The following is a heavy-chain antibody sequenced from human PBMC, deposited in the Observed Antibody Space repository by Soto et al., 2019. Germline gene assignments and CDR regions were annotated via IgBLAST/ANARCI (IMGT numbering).Heavy chain of an antibody. J-gene: IGHJ4*02. CDR1: GLTFNTYG. D-gene: IGHD1-26*01. CDR2: ISYDGGNM. Sequence: QVQLVESGGGVVQPGRSLRLSCAASGLTFNTYGMHWVRQAPGKGLEWVAVISYDGGNMFYADSVRGRFTISRDNSMSTLYLQMNSLRAEDTAVYYCAKGKKWELTYYFDYWGQGTLVTVSS. V-gene: IGHV3-30*18. CDR3: AKGKKWELTYYFDY.